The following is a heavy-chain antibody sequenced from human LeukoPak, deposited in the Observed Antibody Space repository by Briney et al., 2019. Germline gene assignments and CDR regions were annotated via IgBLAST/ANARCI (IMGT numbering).Heavy chain of an antibody. D-gene: IGHD5-12*01. V-gene: IGHV3-23*01. Sequence: GGSLRLSCAASGFTFSSYAMSWVRQAPGKGLEWVSAISGSGGSTYYADSVKGRFTISRDNAKNSLYLQMNSLRAEDTAVYYCARGGYSGYAFDYWGQGTLVTVSS. CDR3: ARGGYSGYAFDY. CDR1: GFTFSSYA. CDR2: ISGSGGST. J-gene: IGHJ4*02.